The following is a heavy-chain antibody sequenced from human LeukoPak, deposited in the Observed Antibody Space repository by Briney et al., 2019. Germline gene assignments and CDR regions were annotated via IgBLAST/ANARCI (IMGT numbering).Heavy chain of an antibody. CDR2: ISAYNGNT. CDR1: GYTFTSYG. D-gene: IGHD3-9*01. V-gene: IGHV1-18*01. J-gene: IGHJ6*02. Sequence: WASVKVSCKASGYTFTSYGISWVRQAPGQGLEWMGWISAYNGNTNYAQKLQGRVTMTTDTSTSTAYMELRSLRSDDTAVYYCARAYYDILTGPMGGYYYYGMDVWGQGTTVTVSS. CDR3: ARAYYDILTGPMGGYYYYGMDV.